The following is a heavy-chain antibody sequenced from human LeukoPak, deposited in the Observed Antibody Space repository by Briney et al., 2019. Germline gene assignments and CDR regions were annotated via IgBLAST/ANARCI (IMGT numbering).Heavy chain of an antibody. V-gene: IGHV1-8*03. Sequence: ASVKVSCKVSGYTFTSYDINWVRQATGQGLEWMGWMNPNSGNTGYAQKFQGRVTITRNTSISTAYMELSSLRSEDTAVYYRARFPTRTTVRDYWGQGTLVTVSS. CDR1: GYTFTSYD. D-gene: IGHD4-11*01. J-gene: IGHJ4*02. CDR3: ARFPTRTTVRDY. CDR2: MNPNSGNT.